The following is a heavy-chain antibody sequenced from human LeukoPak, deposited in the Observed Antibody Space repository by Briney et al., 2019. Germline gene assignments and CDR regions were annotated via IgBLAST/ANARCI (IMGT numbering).Heavy chain of an antibody. Sequence: PSQTLSLTCAVSGGSISSGGYSWSWIRQPPGKGLEWIGYIYHSGSTYYNPSLKSRVTISVDRSKNQFSLKLSSVTAADTAVYYCEGYDSSGYSPLDYWGQGTLVTVSS. CDR3: EGYDSSGYSPLDY. CDR1: GGSISSGGYS. D-gene: IGHD3-22*01. CDR2: IYHSGST. V-gene: IGHV4-30-2*01. J-gene: IGHJ4*02.